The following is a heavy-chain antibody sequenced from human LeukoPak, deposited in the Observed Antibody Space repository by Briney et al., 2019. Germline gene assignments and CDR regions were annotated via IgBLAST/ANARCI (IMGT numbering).Heavy chain of an antibody. J-gene: IGHJ4*02. Sequence: GGSLRLSCTASGFTFSSSAMHWVRQAPGKGLEWVAVISFDGSNKYYADSVKGRFTISRDNSKNTLYLQMNSLRAEDTAVYYCARVQMVYARGVDYWGQGTLVTVSS. CDR1: GFTFSSSA. CDR2: ISFDGSNK. D-gene: IGHD2-8*01. CDR3: ARVQMVYARGVDY. V-gene: IGHV3-30-3*01.